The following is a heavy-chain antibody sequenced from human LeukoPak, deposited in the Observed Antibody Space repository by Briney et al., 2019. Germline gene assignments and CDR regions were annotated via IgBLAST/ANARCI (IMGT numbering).Heavy chain of an antibody. Sequence: PSETLSLACTVSGVSISSYYWSCIRQPPGKGLEWIGYIYYSGRTNYNPSLKSRVTISVDTSKNQFSLKLSSVTAADTAVYYCARAASFWSGYYDYWGQGTPVTVSS. V-gene: IGHV4-59*01. J-gene: IGHJ4*02. CDR1: GVSISSYY. CDR3: ARAASFWSGYYDY. CDR2: IYYSGRT. D-gene: IGHD3-3*01.